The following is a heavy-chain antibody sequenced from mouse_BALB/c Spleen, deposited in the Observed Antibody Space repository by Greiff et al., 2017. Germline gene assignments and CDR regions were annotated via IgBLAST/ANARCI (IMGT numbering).Heavy chain of an antibody. V-gene: IGHV2-2*02. CDR2: IWSGGST. CDR3: ARNAHPYWYFDV. Sequence: VQLQQSGPGLVQPSQSLSITCTVSGFSLTSYGVHWVRQSPGKGLEWLGVIWSGGSTDYNAAFISRLSISKDNSKSQVFFKMNSLQANDTAIYYCARNAHPYWYFDVWGAGTTVTVSS. CDR1: GFSLTSYG. J-gene: IGHJ1*01.